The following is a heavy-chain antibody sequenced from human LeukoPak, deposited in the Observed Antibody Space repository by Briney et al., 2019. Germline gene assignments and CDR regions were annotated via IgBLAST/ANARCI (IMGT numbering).Heavy chain of an antibody. D-gene: IGHD1-7*01. CDR1: GFTVSSNY. V-gene: IGHV3-7*01. Sequence: GGSLRLSCAASGFTVSSNYMSWVRQAPGKGLEWVANIKQDGSEKYYVDSVKGRFTISRDNAKNSLYLQMNSLRAEDTAVYYCARDLLRLELFDYWGQGTLVTVSS. CDR2: IKQDGSEK. J-gene: IGHJ4*02. CDR3: ARDLLRLELFDY.